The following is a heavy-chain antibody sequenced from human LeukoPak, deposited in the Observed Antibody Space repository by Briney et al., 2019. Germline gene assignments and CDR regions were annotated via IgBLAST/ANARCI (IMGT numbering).Heavy chain of an antibody. V-gene: IGHV1-2*02. D-gene: IGHD3-16*01. CDR2: INPNSGGT. CDR3: ARDQAPRMITFGGPRRWFDP. CDR1: GYTFTSYG. Sequence: ASVKVSCKASGYTFTSYGISWVRQAPGQGLEWMGWINPNSGGTNYAQKFQGRVTMTRDTSISTAYMELSRLRSDDTAVYYCARDQAPRMITFGGPRRWFDPWGQGTLVTVSS. J-gene: IGHJ5*02.